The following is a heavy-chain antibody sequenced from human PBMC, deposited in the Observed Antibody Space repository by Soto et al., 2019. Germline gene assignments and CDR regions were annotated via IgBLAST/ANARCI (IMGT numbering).Heavy chain of an antibody. CDR2: ISAYNGNT. V-gene: IGHV1-18*04. CDR1: GCTFTSYG. CDR3: ARDRGSYTPLRYYYYGMDV. J-gene: IGHJ6*02. D-gene: IGHD1-26*01. Sequence: ASVKVSCKASGCTFTSYGISWVRQAPGQGLEWMGWISAYNGNTNYAQKLQGRVTMTTDTSTSTAYMELRSLRSDDTAVYYCARDRGSYTPLRYYYYGMDVWGQGTTVTVSS.